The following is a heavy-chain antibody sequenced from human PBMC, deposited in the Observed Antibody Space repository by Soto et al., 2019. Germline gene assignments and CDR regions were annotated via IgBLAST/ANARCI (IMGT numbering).Heavy chain of an antibody. V-gene: IGHV3-33*08. Sequence: VQLLESGGGLVQPGGSLRLSCAASGFTFSSYGMHWVRQAPGKGLEWVAVIWYDGSNKYYADSVKGRFTISRDNSKNTLYLQMNSLRAEDTAVYYCARDNWNYGYGMDVWGQGTTVTVSS. CDR1: GFTFSSYG. J-gene: IGHJ6*02. D-gene: IGHD1-1*01. CDR2: IWYDGSNK. CDR3: ARDNWNYGYGMDV.